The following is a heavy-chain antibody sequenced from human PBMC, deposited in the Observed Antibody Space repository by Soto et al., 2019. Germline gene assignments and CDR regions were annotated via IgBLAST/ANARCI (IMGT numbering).Heavy chain of an antibody. J-gene: IGHJ6*02. D-gene: IGHD1-26*01. CDR3: ARTPVGATGAYYYYGMDV. CDR2: ISAYNGNT. V-gene: IGHV1-18*01. CDR1: GYTFTIYG. Sequence: ASLKVSCNSSGYTFTIYGICWVRQAPGKGLEWMGWISAYNGNTNYAQKLQGRVTMTTDTSTSTAYMELRSLRSDDTAVYYCARTPVGATGAYYYYGMDVWGQGTTVTVSS.